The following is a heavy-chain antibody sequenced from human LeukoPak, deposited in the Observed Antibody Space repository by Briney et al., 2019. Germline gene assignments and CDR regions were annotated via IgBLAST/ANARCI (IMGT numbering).Heavy chain of an antibody. CDR1: GFPFSRYT. J-gene: IGHJ4*02. CDR2: ISSSSSSI. Sequence: GGSLRLSCAASGFPFSRYTMNWVRQAPGKGLEWVSYISSSSSSIYYADSVKGRSTISRDNAENSLYLQMNSLRDEDTAVYYCARDTGGPDYWGQGTLVTVSS. V-gene: IGHV3-48*02. CDR3: ARDTGGPDY. D-gene: IGHD3-16*01.